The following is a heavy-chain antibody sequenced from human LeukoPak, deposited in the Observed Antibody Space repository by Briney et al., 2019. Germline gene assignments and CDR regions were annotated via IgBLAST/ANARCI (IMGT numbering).Heavy chain of an antibody. D-gene: IGHD3-3*01. Sequence: ASVKVSCKASGYTFTAYYIHWVRQAPGQGLEWMGWVNPNSGDTNYPQKFQGRVTMTEDTSTDTAYMELSSLRSEDTAVYYCATSPAGYDFWSGYSWFDPWGQGTLVTVSS. J-gene: IGHJ5*02. V-gene: IGHV1-2*02. CDR1: GYTFTAYY. CDR2: VNPNSGDT. CDR3: ATSPAGYDFWSGYSWFDP.